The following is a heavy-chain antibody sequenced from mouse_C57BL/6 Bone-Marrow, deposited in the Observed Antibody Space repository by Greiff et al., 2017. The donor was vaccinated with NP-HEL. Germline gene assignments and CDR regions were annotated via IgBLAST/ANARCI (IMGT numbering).Heavy chain of an antibody. V-gene: IGHV1-15*01. J-gene: IGHJ4*01. CDR1: GYTFTDYE. CDR3: TRPYYGCFYYAMDY. D-gene: IGHD2-9*01. Sequence: VQLQQSGAELVRPGASVTLSCKASGYTFTDYEMHWVKQTPVHGLEWIGAIDPETGGPAYNQKFKGKAILTADKSSSTAYMELRSLTSEDSAVYYCTRPYYGCFYYAMDYWGQGTSVTVSS. CDR2: IDPETGGP.